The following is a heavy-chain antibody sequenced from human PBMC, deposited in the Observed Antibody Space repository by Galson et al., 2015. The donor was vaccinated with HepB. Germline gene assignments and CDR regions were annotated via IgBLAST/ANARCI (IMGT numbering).Heavy chain of an antibody. CDR1: GFRFNNYA. CDR3: VRESLMAMVTFDL. CDR2: MSGSGGST. Sequence: SLRLSCAASGFRFNNYAMSWVRRAPGKGLEWVSGMSGSGGSTYYVDSVKGRSTISRDNSKNTLWLQMNSLRAEDTAVYYWVRESLMAMVTFDLWGRGTLVTVSS. D-gene: IGHD5-18*01. V-gene: IGHV3-23*01. J-gene: IGHJ4*02.